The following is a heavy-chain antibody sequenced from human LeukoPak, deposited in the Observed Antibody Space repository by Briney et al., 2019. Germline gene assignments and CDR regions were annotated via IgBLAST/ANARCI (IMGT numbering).Heavy chain of an antibody. J-gene: IGHJ4*02. CDR3: ARHPSRTTVTHCSFDY. CDR1: GGSLSNSNYY. V-gene: IGHV4-39*01. Sequence: PTGTLSLTCTVSGGSLSNSNYYWGWIRQPPGSGMEWIGSIHYSGSTNYNPSLKSRVTISVDTSKNRFSLKLYSVTAADTAVYSWARHPSRTTVTHCSFDYWGQGTLVTVSS. CDR2: IHYSGST. D-gene: IGHD4-11*01.